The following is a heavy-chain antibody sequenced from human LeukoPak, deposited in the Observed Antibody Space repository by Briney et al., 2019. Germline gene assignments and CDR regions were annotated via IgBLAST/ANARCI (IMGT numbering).Heavy chain of an antibody. J-gene: IGHJ4*02. CDR3: ASDQVSGVFDY. V-gene: IGHV3-11*05. Sequence: PGGSLRLSCAGSGFIFSDFYINWIRQSPGKGLEWLAYISPDGSYTTYGDSVKGRFVIPRDNAKNSVSLQMNSLGVEDTAVYFCASDQVSGVFDYWGQGARVTVS. CDR2: ISPDGSYT. D-gene: IGHD5/OR15-5a*01. CDR1: GFIFSDFY.